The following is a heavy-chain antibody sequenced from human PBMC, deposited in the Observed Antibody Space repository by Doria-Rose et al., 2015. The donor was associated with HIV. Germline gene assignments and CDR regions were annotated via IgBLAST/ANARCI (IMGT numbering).Heavy chain of an antibody. Sequence: SGPVLVKPTETLTLTCTVSGVSLSSPGMGVSWIRQPPGKALEWPANIFSDDERSYKTSLKSRLTISRGTSKSQVVLTMTDMGPVDTATYYCARIKSSRWYHKYYFDFWGQGTLVIVSA. CDR3: ARIKSSRWYHKYYFDF. CDR1: GVSLSSPGMG. D-gene: IGHD6-13*01. J-gene: IGHJ4*02. V-gene: IGHV2-26*01. CDR2: IFSDDER.